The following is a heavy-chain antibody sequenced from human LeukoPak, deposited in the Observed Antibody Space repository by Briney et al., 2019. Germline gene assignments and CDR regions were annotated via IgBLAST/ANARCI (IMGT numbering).Heavy chain of an antibody. D-gene: IGHD3-22*01. V-gene: IGHV1-18*01. J-gene: IGHJ5*02. CDR3: ARAQVRYYDSSGFDP. Sequence: ASVKVSCKASGYTFTNPGINWVRQTPGQGLEWMGYINTHNGDTNYAQNLQGRLTVTADTSTSTAYMELRSLRSDDTAMYYCARAQVRYYDSSGFDPWGQGTLVTVSS. CDR2: INTHNGDT. CDR1: GYTFTNPG.